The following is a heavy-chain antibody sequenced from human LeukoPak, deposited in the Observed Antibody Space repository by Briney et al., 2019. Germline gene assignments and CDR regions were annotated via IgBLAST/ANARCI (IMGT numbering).Heavy chain of an antibody. Sequence: GGSLRLSCAASGFTFSNAWMSWVRQAPGKGLEWVSCISGSGKYIYYADSVKGRFTISRDNAKNSLYLQMNSLRAEDTAVYYCAREPFWSGYYSNLHFDYWGQGTLVTVSS. V-gene: IGHV3-21*01. D-gene: IGHD3-3*01. J-gene: IGHJ4*02. CDR2: ISGSGKYI. CDR3: AREPFWSGYYSNLHFDY. CDR1: GFTFSNAW.